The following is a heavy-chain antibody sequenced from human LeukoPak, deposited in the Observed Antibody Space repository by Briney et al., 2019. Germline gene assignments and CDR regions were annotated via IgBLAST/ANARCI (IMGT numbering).Heavy chain of an antibody. CDR3: ARSSTSIVEFDC. CDR1: GYTFTSYD. CDR2: MNPNSGNT. Sequence: ASVKVSCKASGYTFTSYDINWVRQATGQGLEWMGWMNPNSGNTGYAQKFQGRVTMTRDTSISTAYMELSRLRSDDTAVYYCARSSTSIVEFDCWGQGTLVTVSS. D-gene: IGHD1-26*01. V-gene: IGHV1-8*01. J-gene: IGHJ4*02.